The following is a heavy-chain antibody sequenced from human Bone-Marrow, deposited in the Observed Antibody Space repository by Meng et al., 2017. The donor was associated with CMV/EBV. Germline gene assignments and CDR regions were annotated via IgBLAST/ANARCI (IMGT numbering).Heavy chain of an antibody. Sequence: GESLKISCAASGFTFSSYSMNWVRQAPGKGLEWVSYISSSSSTIYYADSVKGRFTISRDNSKNTLYLQMNSLRAEDTAVYYCARETRPTAFDYWGQGTLVTVSS. J-gene: IGHJ4*02. CDR3: ARETRPTAFDY. V-gene: IGHV3-48*01. CDR2: ISSSSSTI. D-gene: IGHD4-23*01. CDR1: GFTFSSYS.